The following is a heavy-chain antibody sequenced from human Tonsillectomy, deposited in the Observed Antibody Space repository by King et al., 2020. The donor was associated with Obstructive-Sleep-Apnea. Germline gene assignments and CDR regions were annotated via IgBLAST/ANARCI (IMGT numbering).Heavy chain of an antibody. CDR3: AKDRAQRGFIDY. CDR1: GFTFSIYG. J-gene: IGHJ4*02. V-gene: IGHV3-33*06. Sequence: VQLVESGGGVVQPGRSLRLSCAASGFTFSIYGIHWVRQAPGKGLEWVAVIWYDGSNKYYADSVKGRFTISRDNSKNTLYLQMNSLRAEDTAVYYCAKDRAQRGFIDYWGQGTLVTVSS. CDR2: IWYDGSNK. D-gene: IGHD6-25*01.